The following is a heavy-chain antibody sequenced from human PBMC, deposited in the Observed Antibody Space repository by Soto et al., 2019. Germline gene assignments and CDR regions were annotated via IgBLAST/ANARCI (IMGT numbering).Heavy chain of an antibody. Sequence: PSETLSLTCTVSGCSITSSSYYWGWIRQPPGKGLEWIGSLYYSGSNPSLKSRVTVSADTSKNQFSLKLSSVTAADTAVYYCARHGNYCSSSSCSLYLDVWGKGTTVTVSS. V-gene: IGHV4-39*01. CDR1: GCSITSSSYY. D-gene: IGHD2-2*01. CDR2: LYYSG. CDR3: ARHGNYCSSSSCSLYLDV. J-gene: IGHJ6*03.